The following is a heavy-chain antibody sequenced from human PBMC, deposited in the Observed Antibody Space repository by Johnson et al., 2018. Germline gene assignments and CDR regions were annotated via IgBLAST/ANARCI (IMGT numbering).Heavy chain of an antibody. D-gene: IGHD3-16*01. CDR2: IWSDGSNE. CDR3: ARDEGGSPFDV. Sequence: QVQLVESGGGVVQPGRSLRLSCAASGFTFSRSGMHWVRQAPGKGLEWVAVIWSDGSNEGYADSVKGRYTISRENSKNTLYLQMNSLRVEDTAVYYCARDEGGSPFDVWGQGTMVTVSS. V-gene: IGHV3-33*01. CDR1: GFTFSRSG. J-gene: IGHJ3*01.